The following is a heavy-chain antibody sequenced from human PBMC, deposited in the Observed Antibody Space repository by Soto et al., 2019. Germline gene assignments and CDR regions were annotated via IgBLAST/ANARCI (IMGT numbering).Heavy chain of an antibody. CDR2: ISYDGSNK. Sequence: GGSLRLSCAASGFTFSSYGMHWVRQAPGKGLEWVAVISYDGSNKYYADSVKGRFTISRDNSKNTLYLQMNSLRAEDTAVYYCAKVSAGRSYMDVWGKGTTVTVSS. J-gene: IGHJ6*03. CDR3: AKVSAGRSYMDV. D-gene: IGHD1-26*01. CDR1: GFTFSSYG. V-gene: IGHV3-30*18.